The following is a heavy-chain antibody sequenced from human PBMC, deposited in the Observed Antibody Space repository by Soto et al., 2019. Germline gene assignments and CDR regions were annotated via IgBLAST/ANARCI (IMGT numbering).Heavy chain of an antibody. CDR1: GLTFSTYT. CDR3: ARDGAVAGKLDY. D-gene: IGHD6-19*01. J-gene: IGHJ4*02. CDR2: ISSSSGYI. V-gene: IGHV3-21*01. Sequence: EVPLVESGGGLVKPGGSLRLSCAASGLTFSTYTMNWVRQAPGKGLEWVSSISSSSGYIYYADSVKGRFTISRDNAKKSLYLQMNSLRAEDTAVYHCARDGAVAGKLDYWGQGTLVTVSS.